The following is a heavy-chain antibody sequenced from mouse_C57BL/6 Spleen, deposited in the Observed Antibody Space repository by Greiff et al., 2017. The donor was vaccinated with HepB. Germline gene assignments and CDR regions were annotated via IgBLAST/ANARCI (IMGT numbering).Heavy chain of an antibody. CDR1: GYTFTSYW. CDR3: ARSGPIYSDPWFAY. Sequence: QVQLQQPGAELVKPGASVKMSCKASGYTFTSYWITWVKQRPGQGLEWIGDIYPGSGSTNYNEKFKSKATLTVDTSSSTAYMQLSSLTSEDSAVYYCARSGPIYSDPWFAYWGQGTLVTVSA. D-gene: IGHD2-4*01. J-gene: IGHJ3*01. CDR2: IYPGSGST. V-gene: IGHV1-55*01.